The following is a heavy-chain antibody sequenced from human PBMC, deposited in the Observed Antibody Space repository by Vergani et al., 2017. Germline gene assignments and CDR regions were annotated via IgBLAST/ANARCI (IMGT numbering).Heavy chain of an antibody. CDR2: INPNSGGT. CDR1: GYTFTSYG. Sequence: QVQLVQSGAEVKKPGASVKVSCKASGYTFTSYGISWVRQAPGQGLEWMGWINPNSGGTNYAQKFQGRVTMTRDTSISTAYMELSRLRSDDTAVYYCATWYYYGSGSYYYWGQGTLVTVSS. J-gene: IGHJ4*02. D-gene: IGHD3-10*01. V-gene: IGHV1-2*02. CDR3: ATWYYYGSGSYYY.